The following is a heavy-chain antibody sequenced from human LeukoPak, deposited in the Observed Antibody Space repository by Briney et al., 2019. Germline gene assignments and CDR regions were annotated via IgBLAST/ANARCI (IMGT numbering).Heavy chain of an antibody. Sequence: PGGSLRLSCAASGFTFSGYAMSWVRQAPGKGLEWVSSISGAGGYTYYTDSVKGRFTISRDNSKNTLYLHMNSLRADDTAVYYCAKAEYGDYGGAFDIWGQGTMVTVSS. CDR1: GFTFSGYA. CDR3: AKAEYGDYGGAFDI. V-gene: IGHV3-23*01. J-gene: IGHJ3*02. D-gene: IGHD4-17*01. CDR2: ISGAGGYT.